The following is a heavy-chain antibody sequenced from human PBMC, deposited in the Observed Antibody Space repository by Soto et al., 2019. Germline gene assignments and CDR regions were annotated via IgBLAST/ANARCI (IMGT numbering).Heavy chain of an antibody. J-gene: IGHJ4*02. CDR1: GGIFSSYA. CDR2: IIPIFGTA. V-gene: IGHV1-69*01. CDR3: ARLYSGSPQGYFDY. D-gene: IGHD1-26*01. Sequence: QVQLVQSGAEVKKPGSSVKVSCKASGGIFSSYAISWVRQAPGQGLEWMGGIIPIFGTANYAQKFQGRVTSTADESTSTVYTELSSLRSEDTAVYYCARLYSGSPQGYFDYWGQRALVTVSS.